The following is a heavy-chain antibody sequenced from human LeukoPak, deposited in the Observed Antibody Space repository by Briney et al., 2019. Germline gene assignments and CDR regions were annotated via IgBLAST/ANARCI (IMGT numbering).Heavy chain of an antibody. D-gene: IGHD3-10*01. Sequence: ASVKVSCKASGYTFTGYYMHWVRQAPGQGLEWMGRIDPRSGGTNYAQKFQGRVTMTKDTSINTAYMELSRLRSDDTAVYYRARRLYYYGSETHLDSWGQGTLVTVSS. V-gene: IGHV1-2*06. J-gene: IGHJ4*02. CDR3: ARRLYYYGSETHLDS. CDR2: IDPRSGGT. CDR1: GYTFTGYY.